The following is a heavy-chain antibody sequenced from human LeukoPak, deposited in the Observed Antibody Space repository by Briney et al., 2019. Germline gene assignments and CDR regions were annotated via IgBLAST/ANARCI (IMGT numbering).Heavy chain of an antibody. CDR3: ARDYSTGYFYFDY. D-gene: IGHD3-9*01. J-gene: IGHJ4*02. CDR2: ISYDASTQ. CDR1: GFIFSNYA. V-gene: IGHV3-30*01. Sequence: GGSLRLSCAASGFIFSNYAMHWVRQAPGKGLEWVAGISYDASTQFHADSVKGRFTISRDNSKSTLYLEMNSLRAEDTAVYYCARDYSTGYFYFDYWGQGTLVTVSS.